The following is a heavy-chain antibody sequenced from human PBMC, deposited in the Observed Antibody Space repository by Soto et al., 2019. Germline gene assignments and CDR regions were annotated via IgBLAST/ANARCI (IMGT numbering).Heavy chain of an antibody. Sequence: VESLKISCEGSGYIFTSYWICCFLQMPGKGLEWMGIIYPGDSDTRYSPSFQGQVTISADKSISTAYLQWSSLKASDTAMYYCARQISVAGPGFDYWGQGTLVTVSS. CDR1: GYIFTSYW. J-gene: IGHJ4*02. V-gene: IGHV5-51*01. CDR2: IYPGDSDT. D-gene: IGHD6-19*01. CDR3: ARQISVAGPGFDY.